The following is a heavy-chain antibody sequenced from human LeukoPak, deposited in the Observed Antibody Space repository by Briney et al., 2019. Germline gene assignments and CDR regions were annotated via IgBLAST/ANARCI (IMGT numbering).Heavy chain of an antibody. Sequence: GRSLRLSCTASGFTFGVYAMSWFRQAPGKGLEWVGFNRSKAYGGTTEYAASVKGRFTISRDDSKSIAYLQMNSLKTEDTAVYYCTRDKAAQPAAMVTKLLDYWGQGTLVTVSS. V-gene: IGHV3-49*03. J-gene: IGHJ4*02. CDR1: GFTFGVYA. D-gene: IGHD5-18*01. CDR2: NRSKAYGGTT. CDR3: TRDKAAQPAAMVTKLLDY.